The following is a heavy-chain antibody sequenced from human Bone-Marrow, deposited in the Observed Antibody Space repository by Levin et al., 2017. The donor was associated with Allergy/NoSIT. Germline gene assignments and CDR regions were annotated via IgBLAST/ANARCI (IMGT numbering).Heavy chain of an antibody. CDR3: ARDGPEVVDGIEYSSSWLSFDY. CDR2: INTNTGNP. Sequence: GESLKISCKASGYTFTSYAMNWVRQAPGQGLEWMGWINTNTGNPTYAQGFTGRFVFSLDTSVSTAYLQISSLKAEDTAVYYCARDGPEVVDGIEYSSSWLSFDYWGQGTLVTVSS. J-gene: IGHJ4*02. CDR1: GYTFTSYA. D-gene: IGHD6-13*01. V-gene: IGHV7-4-1*02.